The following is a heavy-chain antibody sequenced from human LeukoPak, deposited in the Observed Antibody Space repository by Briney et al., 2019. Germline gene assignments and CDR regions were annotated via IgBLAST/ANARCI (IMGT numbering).Heavy chain of an antibody. V-gene: IGHV4-34*01. J-gene: IGHJ4*02. D-gene: IGHD3-9*01. CDR1: GGSFSGYY. CDR2: INHSGST. CDR3: ARGHRYYDILTGYSCAGFDY. Sequence: SETLSLTCAVYGGSFSGYYWSWIRQPPGKGLEWIGEINHSGSTNYNPSLKGRVTISVDTSKNQFSLKLSSVTAADTAVYYCARGHRYYDILTGYSCAGFDYWGQGTLVTVSS.